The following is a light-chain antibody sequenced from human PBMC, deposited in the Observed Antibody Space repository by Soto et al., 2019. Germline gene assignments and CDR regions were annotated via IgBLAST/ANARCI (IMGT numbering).Light chain of an antibody. J-gene: IGLJ1*01. CDR2: GVT. V-gene: IGLV2-14*01. CDR1: SSDVGGYNY. Sequence: QSVLTQPASVSGSPGQSIAISCTGTSSDVGGYNYVSWYQQSPVKSPKLMIYGVTNRPSGVSNRFSGSKSGNTASLTISGLQAEDEADYFCSSYTGNSYVFGTGTKVTVL. CDR3: SSYTGNSYV.